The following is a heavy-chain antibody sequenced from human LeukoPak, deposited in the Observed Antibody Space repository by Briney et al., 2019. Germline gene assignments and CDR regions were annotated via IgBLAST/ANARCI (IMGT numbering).Heavy chain of an antibody. D-gene: IGHD3-10*01. CDR3: ARAPSSMVRGSYYGMDV. CDR1: GFTVSSTY. V-gene: IGHV3-66*01. Sequence: GGSLRLSCAASGFTVSSTYMSWVRQAPGKGLEWVSVIYSGGSTYYADSVKGRFTISRDNSKNTLYLQMNSLRAEDTAVYYCARAPSSMVRGSYYGMDVWGQGTTVTVSS. CDR2: IYSGGST. J-gene: IGHJ6*02.